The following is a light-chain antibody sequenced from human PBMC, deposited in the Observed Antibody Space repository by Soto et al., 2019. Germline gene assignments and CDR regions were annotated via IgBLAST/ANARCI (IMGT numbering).Light chain of an antibody. CDR1: QGIGNY. J-gene: IGKJ5*01. Sequence: DIQMTQSPSSLSASVGDRVTITCRASQGIGNYLAWYQHKPGKVPKLLIYGASTLQSRVPSRFSGGGSGTEFTLTISGLQIEDLATYYCQVYNNGPPGFGQGTRLENK. CDR2: GAS. CDR3: QVYNNGPPG. V-gene: IGKV1-27*01.